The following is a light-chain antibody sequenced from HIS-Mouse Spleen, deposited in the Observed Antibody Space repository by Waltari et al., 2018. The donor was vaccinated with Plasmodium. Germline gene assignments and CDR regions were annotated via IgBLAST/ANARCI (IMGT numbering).Light chain of an antibody. CDR1: QSVSSN. CDR2: GAS. CDR3: QQYNNWPAWT. Sequence: EIVMTQSPATLSVSQGERDTLPCRASQSVSSNLAWYQQKPGQAPRLLIYGASTRATGIPARFSGSGSGTEFTLTISSLQSEDFAVYYCQQYNNWPAWTFGQGTKVEIK. V-gene: IGKV3-15*01. J-gene: IGKJ1*01.